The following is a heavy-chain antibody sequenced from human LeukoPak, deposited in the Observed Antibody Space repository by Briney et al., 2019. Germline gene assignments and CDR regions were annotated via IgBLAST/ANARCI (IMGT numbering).Heavy chain of an antibody. V-gene: IGHV3-23*01. Sequence: GGSLRLSCAASGFTFSSYAMSWVRQAPGKGLEGVSAISGSGGSTYYADSVKGRFTISRDNSKNTLYLQMNSLRAEDTAVYYCAKGPYSGSSTYFDYWGQGTLVTVSS. D-gene: IGHD1-26*01. CDR1: GFTFSSYA. CDR2: ISGSGGST. J-gene: IGHJ4*02. CDR3: AKGPYSGSSTYFDY.